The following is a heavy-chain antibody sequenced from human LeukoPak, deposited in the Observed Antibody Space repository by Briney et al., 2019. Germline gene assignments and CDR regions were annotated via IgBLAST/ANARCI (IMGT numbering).Heavy chain of an antibody. CDR3: ARARDGLFDY. D-gene: IGHD2-21*01. Sequence: GGSLRLSCAASGFTFSSFGIHWVRQAPGKGLEWVANIKQDGSEKYYVGSVKGRFTISRDNAKNSLYLQMNSLGAEDTAVYYCARARDGLFDYWGQGTLVTVSS. CDR2: IKQDGSEK. J-gene: IGHJ4*02. CDR1: GFTFSSFG. V-gene: IGHV3-7*01.